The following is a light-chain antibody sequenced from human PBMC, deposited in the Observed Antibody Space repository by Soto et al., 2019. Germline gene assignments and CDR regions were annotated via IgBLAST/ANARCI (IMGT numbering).Light chain of an antibody. CDR3: QQLNFFPIT. J-gene: IGKJ5*01. CDR1: QSISSY. CDR2: AAS. V-gene: IGKV1-39*01. Sequence: DIQMTQSPSSLSASVGDRATITCRASQSISSYLNWYQQKPGKAPKLLIYAASSLQSGVPSRFSGSGSGTDFTLTISSLQPEDFATYYCQQLNFFPITFGQGTRLEIK.